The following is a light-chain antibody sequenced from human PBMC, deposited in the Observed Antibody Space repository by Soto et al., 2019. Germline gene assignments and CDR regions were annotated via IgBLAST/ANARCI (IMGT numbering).Light chain of an antibody. CDR1: SSDVGSYNL. V-gene: IGLV2-23*01. CDR3: CSYAGSSTWV. CDR2: EGS. J-gene: IGLJ3*02. Sequence: QSVLTQPASVSGSPGQSITISCTGTSSDVGSYNLVSWYQQHPGKAPKLMIYEGSKRPSGVSNRFSGSKSGTTASLTLSGLQAEDEADYYCCSYAGSSTWVFGGGTKLTVL.